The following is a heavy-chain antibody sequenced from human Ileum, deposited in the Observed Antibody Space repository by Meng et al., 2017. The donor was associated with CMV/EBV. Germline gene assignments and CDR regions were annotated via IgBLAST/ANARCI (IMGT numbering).Heavy chain of an antibody. D-gene: IGHD2-8*01. V-gene: IGHV3-74*01. CDR1: GFTFSSYR. Sequence: GESLKISCAASGFTFSSYRMHWVRQAPGKGLVWVSRINSDGTSTAYADSVKGRFTISRDNAKNTLYLQMNSLRVEDTAVYYCASQWSQSTHDWGQGTLVTVSS. J-gene: IGHJ4*02. CDR2: INSDGTST. CDR3: ASQWSQSTHD.